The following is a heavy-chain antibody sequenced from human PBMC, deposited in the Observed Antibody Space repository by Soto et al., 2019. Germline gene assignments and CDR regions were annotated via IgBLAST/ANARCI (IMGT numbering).Heavy chain of an antibody. CDR3: ARHHLQLGVGY. J-gene: IGHJ4*02. V-gene: IGHV4-39*01. D-gene: IGHD5-18*01. CDR1: GVSISSYY. CDR2: IYYSGSS. Sequence: PSETLSLTCPVSGVSISSYYWSWIRQPPGKGLEWIASIYYSGSSYYNPSLKSRVTISVDTSKSQFSLKLSSVTAADTAVYYCARHHLQLGVGYWGQGTRVTVSS.